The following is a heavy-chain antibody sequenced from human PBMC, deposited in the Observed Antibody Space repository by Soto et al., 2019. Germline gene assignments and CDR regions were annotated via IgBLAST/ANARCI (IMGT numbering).Heavy chain of an antibody. CDR2: IYYSGST. J-gene: IGHJ3*02. D-gene: IGHD2-15*01. V-gene: IGHV4-59*01. CDR1: GGSISSYY. CDR3: ARNGVGYCSGGSCYSDAFDI. Sequence: SETLSLTCTVSGGSISSYYWSWIRQPPGKGLEWIGYIYYSGSTNYNPSLKSRVTISVDTSKNQFSLKLSSVTAADTAVYYCARNGVGYCSGGSCYSDAFDIWGQGTMVTVSS.